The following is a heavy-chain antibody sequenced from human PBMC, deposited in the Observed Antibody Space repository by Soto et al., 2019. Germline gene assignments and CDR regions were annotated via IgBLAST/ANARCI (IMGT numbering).Heavy chain of an antibody. CDR3: ARDSGRRDSNWFDP. CDR1: GFTLSSYS. Sequence: EVQLVESGGGLVKPGGSLRLSCAASGFTLSSYSMIWVRQAPGKGLEWVSSISSSSNYIYYADSVKGRFTISRDNAKNSLYLQMNSLRAEDTAVYYCARDSGRRDSNWFDPWGQGTLVTVSS. V-gene: IGHV3-21*01. J-gene: IGHJ5*02. CDR2: ISSSSNYI. D-gene: IGHD3-3*01.